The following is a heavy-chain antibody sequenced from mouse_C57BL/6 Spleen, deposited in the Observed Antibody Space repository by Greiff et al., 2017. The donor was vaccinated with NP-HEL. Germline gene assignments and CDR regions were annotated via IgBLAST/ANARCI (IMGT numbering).Heavy chain of an antibody. V-gene: IGHV5-4*01. J-gene: IGHJ2*01. D-gene: IGHD1-1*02. CDR2: ISDGGSYT. Sequence: EVKLVESGGGLVKPGGSLKLSCAASGFTFSSYAMSWVRQTPEKRLEWVATISDGGSYTYYPDNVKGRFTISRDNAKNNLYLQMSHLKSEDTAMYYCAREELSYYFDYWGQGTTLTVSS. CDR1: GFTFSSYA. CDR3: AREELSYYFDY.